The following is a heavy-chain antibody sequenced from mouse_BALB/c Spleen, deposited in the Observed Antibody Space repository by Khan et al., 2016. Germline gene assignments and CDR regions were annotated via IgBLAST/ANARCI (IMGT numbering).Heavy chain of an antibody. CDR1: GFDFSRYW. D-gene: IGHD1-2*01. Sequence: EVKLLESGGGLVQPGGSLKLSCAASGFDFSRYWMSWVRQAPGKGLEWIGEINPGSSTINYTPSLKDKFIISRDNAKNTLYLQMSKVRSEDTALYYCARNHYYGFFAYWGQGPLVTVAA. CDR3: ARNHYYGFFAY. CDR2: INPGSSTI. J-gene: IGHJ3*01. V-gene: IGHV4-1*02.